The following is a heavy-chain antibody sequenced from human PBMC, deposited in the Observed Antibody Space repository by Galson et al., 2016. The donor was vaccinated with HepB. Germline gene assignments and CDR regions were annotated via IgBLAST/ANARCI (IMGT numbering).Heavy chain of an antibody. CDR3: ASRPTDHWPAPYDD. CDR1: GSTFSDCA. J-gene: IGHJ4*02. CDR2: ISGRGDRT. D-gene: IGHD1-1*01. V-gene: IGHV3-23*01. Sequence: SLRLSCAASGSTFSDCAMSWVRQTPGKGLEWVSGISGRGDRTYYADSVKGRFTVSRDNSKNTLYLQMNSLRVEDTAVYYCASRPTDHWPAPYDDWGQGSLVTVSS.